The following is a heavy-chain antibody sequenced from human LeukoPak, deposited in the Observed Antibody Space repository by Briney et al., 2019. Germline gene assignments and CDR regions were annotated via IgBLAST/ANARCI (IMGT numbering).Heavy chain of an antibody. CDR2: ISYEGSTS. V-gene: IGHV3-30*03. Sequence: PGTSLRLSCAASGFTFSSYGMQWVRQAPGKGLEWVAVISYEGSTSYYADSVKGRFTISRDNAKNSLYLQMNSLRAEDTAVYYCARMGVRGVIRAYYYYYYMDVWGKGTTVTISS. J-gene: IGHJ6*03. D-gene: IGHD3-10*01. CDR3: ARMGVRGVIRAYYYYYYMDV. CDR1: GFTFSSYG.